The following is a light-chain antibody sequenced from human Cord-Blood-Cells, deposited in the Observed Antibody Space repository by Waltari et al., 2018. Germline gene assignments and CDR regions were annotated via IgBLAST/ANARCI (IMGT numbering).Light chain of an antibody. Sequence: QPVLTQSSSASASLGSSVKLPCTLRSGHSSYIIAWHQQQPGKAPRYLMKLEGSGSYNKGSGVPDRFSGSSSGADRYLTISNLQFEDEADYYCETWDSNTWVFGGGTKLTVL. CDR2: LEGSGSY. J-gene: IGLJ3*02. CDR1: SGHSSYI. CDR3: ETWDSNTWV. V-gene: IGLV4-60*02.